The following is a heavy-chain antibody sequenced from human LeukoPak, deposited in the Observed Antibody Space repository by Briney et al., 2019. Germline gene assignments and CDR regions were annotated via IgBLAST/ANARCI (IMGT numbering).Heavy chain of an antibody. CDR3: ARGYSGTTGDY. CDR2: ISAYNGNT. J-gene: IGHJ4*02. CDR1: GYTFTSYG. Sequence: ASVKVSCKASGYTFTSYGISWVRQATGQGLEWMGWISAYNGNTNYAQKLQGRVTLTTDTSTSTAYLWQRSLRSDDTAVYDCARGYSGTTGDYWGEGTLVSVCS. D-gene: IGHD1-7*01. V-gene: IGHV1-18*01.